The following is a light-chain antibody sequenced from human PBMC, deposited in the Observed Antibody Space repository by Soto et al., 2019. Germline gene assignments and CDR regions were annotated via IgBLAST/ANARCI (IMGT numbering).Light chain of an antibody. V-gene: IGKV3-11*01. J-gene: IGKJ4*01. CDR1: QSVSSY. Sequence: EIVLTQSPATLSLPPGERATLSCRASQSVSSYLAWYQQKPGQAPRLLIYDASSRATGIPARFSGSGSGADLTLTITSLEPEDFAAYYWQQRSNWPFTFGGGTKVEI. CDR2: DAS. CDR3: QQRSNWPFT.